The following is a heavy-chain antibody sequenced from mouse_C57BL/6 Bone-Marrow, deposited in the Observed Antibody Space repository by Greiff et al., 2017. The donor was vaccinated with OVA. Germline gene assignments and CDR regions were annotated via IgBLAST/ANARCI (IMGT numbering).Heavy chain of an antibody. D-gene: IGHD1-1*01. Sequence: VQLVESGAELARPGASVKLSCKASGYTFTSYGISWVKQRTGQGLEWIGEIYPRSGNTYYNEKFKGKATLTADKSSSTAYMELRSLTSADSAVYFCARGPGSSYNAMDYWGQGTSVTVSA. V-gene: IGHV1-81*01. CDR1: GYTFTSYG. CDR2: IYPRSGNT. J-gene: IGHJ4*01. CDR3: ARGPGSSYNAMDY.